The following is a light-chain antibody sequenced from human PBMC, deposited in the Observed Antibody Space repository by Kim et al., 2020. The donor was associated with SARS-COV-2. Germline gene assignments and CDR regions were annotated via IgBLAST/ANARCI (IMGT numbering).Light chain of an antibody. J-gene: IGKJ4*01. CDR2: DAC. CDR3: QLYGNSVYL. Sequence: CPGEKANLCCMASQLFSSCALGGYQHKPGQAPRLLIYDACHRATGIPDGFNGSGSGTDFTLTISRLEPEDFAVYYCQLYGNSVYLFGGATKVDIK. CDR1: QLFSSCA. V-gene: IGKV3-20*01.